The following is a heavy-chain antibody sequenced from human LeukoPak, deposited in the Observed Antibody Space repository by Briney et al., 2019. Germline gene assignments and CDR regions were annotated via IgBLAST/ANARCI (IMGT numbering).Heavy chain of an antibody. Sequence: PSETLSLTCTVSGGSISSGGYYWSWIRQHPGKGLEWIGYIYYSGSTYYNPSLKSRVTISVDTSKNQFSLKLSSVTAADTAVYYCAREDYDFWSGYYPADFNARSNAFDIWGQGTMVTVSS. D-gene: IGHD3-3*01. CDR3: AREDYDFWSGYYPADFNARSNAFDI. CDR1: GGSISSGGYY. CDR2: IYYSGST. J-gene: IGHJ3*02. V-gene: IGHV4-31*03.